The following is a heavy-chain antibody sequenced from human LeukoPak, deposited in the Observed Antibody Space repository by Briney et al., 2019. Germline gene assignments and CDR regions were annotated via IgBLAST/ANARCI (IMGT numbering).Heavy chain of an antibody. J-gene: IGHJ6*02. V-gene: IGHV3-30*04. CDR3: AKDMAVAGGYYYYGMDV. CDR1: GFTFSSYA. D-gene: IGHD6-19*01. Sequence: GGSLRLSCAASGFTFSSYAMHWVRQAPGKGLEWVALISYDGRNKYYADSVKGRFTISRDNSKNTLDLQMNSLRAEDTAVYYCAKDMAVAGGYYYYGMDVWGQGTTVTVSS. CDR2: ISYDGRNK.